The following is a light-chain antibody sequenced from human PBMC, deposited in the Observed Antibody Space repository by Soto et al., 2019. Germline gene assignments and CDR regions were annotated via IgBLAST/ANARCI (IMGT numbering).Light chain of an antibody. CDR2: DVN. Sequence: QSALTQPASVSGSPGQSITLSCTGNSSDIGGYDYVSWYQRHPGKAPKLIIYDVNNRPSGVSNRFSGSKSGNTASLTLSGLQAEDGADYYCTSYASGSSHVVFGGGTQLTVL. CDR1: SSDIGGYDY. V-gene: IGLV2-14*01. CDR3: TSYASGSSHVV. J-gene: IGLJ2*01.